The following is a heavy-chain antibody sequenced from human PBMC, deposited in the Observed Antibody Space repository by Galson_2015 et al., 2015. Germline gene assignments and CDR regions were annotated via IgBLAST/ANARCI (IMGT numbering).Heavy chain of an antibody. D-gene: IGHD1-26*01. Sequence: QSGAEVKKPGESLKISCKASGYTFTDYWIGWVRQMPGKGLEWTGIIYPADSDTIFSTTFQGQVTMSADKSINTAYLQWSSLKASDAAMYYCARRAVGAPVWSWGPSDHWGQGTLVTVSS. V-gene: IGHV5-51*03. CDR1: GYTFTDYW. CDR2: IYPADSDT. J-gene: IGHJ4*02. CDR3: ARRAVGAPVWSWGPSDH.